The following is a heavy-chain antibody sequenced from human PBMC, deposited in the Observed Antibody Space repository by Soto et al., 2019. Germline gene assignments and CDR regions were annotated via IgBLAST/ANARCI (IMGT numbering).Heavy chain of an antibody. CDR2: ISGSGANT. D-gene: IGHD2-2*01. J-gene: IGHJ5*02. Sequence: PGGSLRLSCAASGFTFSSYAMSWVRQAPGKGLEWVSGISGSGANTYYADSVKGRFTISRDNSKNTLYLQMNSLRAEDTAVYYCARVPYCSSSGCYSWFDPWGQGTLVTVSS. V-gene: IGHV3-23*01. CDR1: GFTFSSYA. CDR3: ARVPYCSSSGCYSWFDP.